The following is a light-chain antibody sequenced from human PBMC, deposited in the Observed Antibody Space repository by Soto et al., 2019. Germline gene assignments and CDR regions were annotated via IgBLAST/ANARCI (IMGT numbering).Light chain of an antibody. Sequence: QSVLTQPPSASGTPGQRVTISCSGSNSNIGSNTVNWYQQLPGTAPKLLIYSNNQRPSGVPDRFSGSKSGTSASLAISGLQSEDEADYYCAAWDDSLNGHYVFGTGTKSPS. V-gene: IGLV1-44*01. CDR2: SNN. J-gene: IGLJ1*01. CDR1: NSNIGSNT. CDR3: AAWDDSLNGHYV.